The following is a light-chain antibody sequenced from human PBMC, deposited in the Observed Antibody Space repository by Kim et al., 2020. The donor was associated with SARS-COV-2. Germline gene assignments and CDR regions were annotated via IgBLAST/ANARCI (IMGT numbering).Light chain of an antibody. V-gene: IGKV1-39*01. J-gene: IGKJ5*01. CDR2: AAS. CDR1: QSISSY. CDR3: QQSYSTPSIT. Sequence: AVGDRVTITGRASQSISSYLNWYQQKPGKAPKLLIYAASSLQSGVPSRFSGSGSGTDFTLTISSLQPEDFATYYCQQSYSTPSITFGQGTRLEIK.